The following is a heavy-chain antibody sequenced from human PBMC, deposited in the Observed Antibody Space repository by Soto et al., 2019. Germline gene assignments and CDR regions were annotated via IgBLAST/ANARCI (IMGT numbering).Heavy chain of an antibody. Sequence: PGGSLRLSCAASGFTFSSYGMHWVRQAPGKGLEWVAVISYDGSNKYYADSVKGRFTISRDNSKNTLYLQMNSLRAEDTAVYYCAKDNHDSSGPGTDYWGQGILVTVSS. CDR3: AKDNHDSSGPGTDY. CDR1: GFTFSSYG. D-gene: IGHD3-22*01. CDR2: ISYDGSNK. J-gene: IGHJ4*02. V-gene: IGHV3-30*18.